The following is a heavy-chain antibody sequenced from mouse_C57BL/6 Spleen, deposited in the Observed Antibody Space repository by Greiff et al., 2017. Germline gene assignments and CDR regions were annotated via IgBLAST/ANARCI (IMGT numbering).Heavy chain of an antibody. D-gene: IGHD2-4*01. CDR2: INPNNGGT. CDR1: GYTFTDYY. Sequence: EVQLQQSGPELVKPGASVKISCKASGYTFTDYYMNWVKQSHGKSLEWIGDINPNNGGTSYNQKFKGKATLAVDKSSSTAYMELRSLTSEDSAVYYGARWGYYDYPAWFAYWGQGTLVTVSA. CDR3: ARWGYYDYPAWFAY. J-gene: IGHJ3*01. V-gene: IGHV1-26*01.